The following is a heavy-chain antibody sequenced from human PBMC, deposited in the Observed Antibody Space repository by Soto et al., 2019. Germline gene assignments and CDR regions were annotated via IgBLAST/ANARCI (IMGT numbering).Heavy chain of an antibody. CDR2: ISYDGSNK. Sequence: QVQLVESGGGVVQPGRSLRLSCAASGFTFSSYGMHWVRQAPGKGLEWVAVISYDGSNKYYADSVKGRFTISRDNSKTPLYLPMNSLRAEDTAVYYCAKAVKSKSAYCSGGSCYPPRPYYSYGMDVWGQGTTVTVSS. V-gene: IGHV3-30*18. J-gene: IGHJ6*02. D-gene: IGHD2-15*01. CDR1: GFTFSSYG. CDR3: AKAVKSKSAYCSGGSCYPPRPYYSYGMDV.